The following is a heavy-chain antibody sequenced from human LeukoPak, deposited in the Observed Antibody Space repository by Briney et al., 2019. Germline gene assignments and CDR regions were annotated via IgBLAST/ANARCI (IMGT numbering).Heavy chain of an antibody. CDR1: GGTFSSYA. CDR3: ARAYGDYSWSGGMDV. J-gene: IGHJ6*02. CDR2: IIPIFGTA. V-gene: IGHV1-69*13. Sequence: SVKVSCKASGGTFSSYAISWVRQAPGQGLEWMGGIIPIFGTANYAQKFQGRVTITADESTSTAYMELSSLRSEDTAVYYCARAYGDYSWSGGMDVWGQGTTVTVSS. D-gene: IGHD4-17*01.